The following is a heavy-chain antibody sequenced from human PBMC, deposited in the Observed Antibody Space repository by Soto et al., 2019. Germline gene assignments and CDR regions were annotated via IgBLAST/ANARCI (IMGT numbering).Heavy chain of an antibody. CDR1: GGSISCSNW. V-gene: IGHV4-4*02. CDR3: ARPHYDSNTFYYFFDY. CDR2: IYHSGST. Sequence: SETLSLTCAVSGGSISCSNWWSWVRQPPGKGLEWIGEIYHSGSTNYSPSLKSRVTISVDTSKNQFSLELSSVTAADTAVYYCARPHYDSNTFYYFFDYWGQGTLVTVSS. J-gene: IGHJ4*02. D-gene: IGHD3-22*01.